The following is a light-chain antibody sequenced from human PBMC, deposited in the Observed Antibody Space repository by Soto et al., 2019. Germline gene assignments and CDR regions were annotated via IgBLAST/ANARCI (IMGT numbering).Light chain of an antibody. CDR1: SSNIGSNT. J-gene: IGLJ3*02. CDR2: SNN. Sequence: QSVLTQPPSASGTPGQRVTISCSGSSSNIGSNTVNWYQQLPGTAPKLLIYSNNQRRSGVPDRFSGSKSGTSASLAISGLQSEDEADYYCAAWDDSLNGGVFGGGTKVTVL. V-gene: IGLV1-44*01. CDR3: AAWDDSLNGGV.